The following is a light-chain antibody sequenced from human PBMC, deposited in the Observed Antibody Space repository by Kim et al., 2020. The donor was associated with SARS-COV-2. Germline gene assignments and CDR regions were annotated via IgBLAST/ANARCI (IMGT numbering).Light chain of an antibody. J-gene: IGLJ1*01. V-gene: IGLV2-8*01. Sequence: GQAVTSSCTGTMSDVGGYNYVSWYQQHPGRAPRLLIYEVSKRPSGVPDRFSGSKAGNTASLTVSGLQAEDEADYYCSSYAGSNNYVFGTGTKVTVL. CDR1: MSDVGGYNY. CDR2: EVS. CDR3: SSYAGSNNYV.